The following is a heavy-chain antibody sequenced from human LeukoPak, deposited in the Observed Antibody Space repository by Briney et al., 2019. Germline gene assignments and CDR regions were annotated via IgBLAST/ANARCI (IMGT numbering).Heavy chain of an antibody. CDR3: ARDDRDISSFRFDY. Sequence: WGSLRLSAAASGFTFNTYSMNWVRQAPGNGLEGCSSISSHSRDIYYADSVKGRFTSSRGNAKNSLHLQMNRLRAEDTAVYYCARDDRDISSFRFDYWGHGILVTVSS. D-gene: IGHD6-6*01. CDR2: ISSHSRDI. CDR1: GFTFNTYS. J-gene: IGHJ4*01. V-gene: IGHV3-21*01.